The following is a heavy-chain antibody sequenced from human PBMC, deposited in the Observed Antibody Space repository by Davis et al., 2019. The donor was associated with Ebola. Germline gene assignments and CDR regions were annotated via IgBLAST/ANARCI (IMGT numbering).Heavy chain of an antibody. J-gene: IGHJ4*02. Sequence: PSETLSLTCTVSGYSISSGYYWGWIRQPPGKGLEWIGSIYHSGSTYYNPSLKSRVTISVDTSKNQFSLKLSSVTAADTAVYYCARDLDYAVYALDYWGQGTLVTVSS. CDR3: ARDLDYAVYALDY. V-gene: IGHV4-38-2*02. CDR2: IYHSGST. CDR1: GYSISSGYY. D-gene: IGHD2-8*01.